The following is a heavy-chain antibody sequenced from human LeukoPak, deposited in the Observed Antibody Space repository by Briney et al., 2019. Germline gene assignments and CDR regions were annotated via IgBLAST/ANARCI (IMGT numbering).Heavy chain of an antibody. CDR2: IGWDGSST. D-gene: IGHD3-22*01. V-gene: IGHV3-43*01. CDR3: AKGSTDYDSSNYYLGY. CDR1: GFTFDDYT. J-gene: IGHJ4*02. Sequence: GGSLRLSCAASGFTFDDYTMHWVRQVPGKGLEWVSLIGWDGSSTSYADSMKGRFTISRDNSKNSLYPQMNSLRTEDTALYYCAKGSTDYDSSNYYLGYWGQGTLVTVSS.